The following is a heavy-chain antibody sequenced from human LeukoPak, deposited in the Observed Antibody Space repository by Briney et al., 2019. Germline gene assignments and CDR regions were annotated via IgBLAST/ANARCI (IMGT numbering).Heavy chain of an antibody. J-gene: IGHJ3*02. CDR2: IYSGGST. V-gene: IGHV3-66*01. CDR1: GFTVSSNY. CDR3: ARVITGTIAAFDI. Sequence: PGGSLRLSCAAFGFTVSSNYMRWVRQAPGKGLEWVSVIYSGGSTYYADSVKGRFTISRDNSKNTLYLQMNSLRAEDTAVYYCARVITGTIAAFDIWGQGTMVTVSS. D-gene: IGHD1-20*01.